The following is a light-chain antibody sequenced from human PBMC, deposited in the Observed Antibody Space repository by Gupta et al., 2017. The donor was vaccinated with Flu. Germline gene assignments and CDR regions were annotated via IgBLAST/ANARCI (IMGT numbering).Light chain of an antibody. Sequence: QSTLTQPASVSVSPGQSITISCTGTSSDVGGYSYVSWYQQHPGKAPKLMIYEVTDRPSGISNRVSGSKSGNTASLTISGLQAEDEADYFCASYTTTSTWLFGGGTKLTVL. V-gene: IGLV2-14*01. CDR2: EVT. CDR3: ASYTTTSTWL. J-gene: IGLJ3*02. CDR1: SSDVGGYSY.